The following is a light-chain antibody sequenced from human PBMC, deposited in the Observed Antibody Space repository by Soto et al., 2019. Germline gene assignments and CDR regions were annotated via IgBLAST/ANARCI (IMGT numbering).Light chain of an antibody. V-gene: IGKV1-39*01. CDR2: SAS. CDR1: QGIKNY. Sequence: DIQVTQHPSSLSASVGDRVTITCRASQGIKNYLAWYQQKPGQAPNLLIYSASDFQSGVPSRFSGSGSGTEFTLTISGLQPEDFATYYCQQSFRTPYTFGQGTDLEI. J-gene: IGKJ2*01. CDR3: QQSFRTPYT.